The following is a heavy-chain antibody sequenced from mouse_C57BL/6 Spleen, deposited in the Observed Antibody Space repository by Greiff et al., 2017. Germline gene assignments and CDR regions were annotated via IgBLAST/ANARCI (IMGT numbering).Heavy chain of an antibody. V-gene: IGHV14-4*01. CDR2: IDPENGDT. Sequence: EVQLQQSGAELVRPGASVKLSCTASGFNIKDDYMHWVKQRPEQGLEWIGWIDPENGDTEYASKFQGKATITADTSSNTAYLQLSSLTSEDTAVYYCTTRDGFAYWGQGTLVTVSA. J-gene: IGHJ3*01. CDR1: GFNIKDDY. CDR3: TTRDGFAY.